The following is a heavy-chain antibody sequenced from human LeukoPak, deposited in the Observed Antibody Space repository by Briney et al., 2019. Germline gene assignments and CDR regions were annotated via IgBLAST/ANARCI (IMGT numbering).Heavy chain of an antibody. CDR3: ASGAWFGEFHPLDY. V-gene: IGHV1-2*02. CDR1: GYTFTDYY. D-gene: IGHD3-10*01. Sequence: ASVKVSFKASGYTFTDYYMHWVRQAPGQGGEGMGWINPNSGGTNYAQKFQGRGTMTRDTSISTAYMELSRLRSDDTAVYYCASGAWFGEFHPLDYWGQGTLVTVSS. CDR2: INPNSGGT. J-gene: IGHJ4*02.